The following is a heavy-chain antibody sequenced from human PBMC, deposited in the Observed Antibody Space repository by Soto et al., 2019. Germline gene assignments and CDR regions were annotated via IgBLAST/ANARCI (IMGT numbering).Heavy chain of an antibody. D-gene: IGHD3-3*01. J-gene: IGHJ5*01. CDR1: GYRFTDYW. Sequence: PGESLKISCQVSGYRFTDYWIGWVRQIPGKGLEWMGIFYPDDSDSRYNPSFQGQVTFSADKSTTTAYVQWSSLKASDSAMYYCARFGGPGLSHNWFDSWGQGTLVTVSS. CDR2: FYPDDSDS. CDR3: ARFGGPGLSHNWFDS. V-gene: IGHV5-51*01.